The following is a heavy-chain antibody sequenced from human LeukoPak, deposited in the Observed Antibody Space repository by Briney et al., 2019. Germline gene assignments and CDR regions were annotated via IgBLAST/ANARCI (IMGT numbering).Heavy chain of an antibody. D-gene: IGHD5-18*01. CDR3: ARRSTAMAPGYYYGMDV. J-gene: IGHJ6*02. V-gene: IGHV1-3*01. Sequence: ASVKVSCKASGYTFTSYAMHWVRQAPGQRLEWMGRINAGNGNTKYSQKFQGRVTITRDTSASTAYMELSSLRSEDTAVYYCARRSTAMAPGYYYGMDVWGQGTTVTVSS. CDR1: GYTFTSYA. CDR2: INAGNGNT.